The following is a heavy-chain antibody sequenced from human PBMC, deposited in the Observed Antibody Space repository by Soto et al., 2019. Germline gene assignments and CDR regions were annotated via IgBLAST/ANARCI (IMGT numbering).Heavy chain of an antibody. V-gene: IGHV4-39*07. CDR2: IYYSGST. D-gene: IGHD4-17*01. CDR1: GGSISSSSYY. Sequence: SETLSLTCTVSGGSISSSSYYWGWIRQPPGKGLEWIGNIYYSGSTNYNPSLKSRVTISAATSKNQFSLRLNSVTAADTAVYYCARSNDYGDSLTYFDYWGQGTLVTVSS. CDR3: ARSNDYGDSLTYFDY. J-gene: IGHJ4*02.